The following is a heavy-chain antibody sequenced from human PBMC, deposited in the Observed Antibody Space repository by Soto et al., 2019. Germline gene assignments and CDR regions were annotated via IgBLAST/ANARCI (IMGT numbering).Heavy chain of an antibody. D-gene: IGHD3-3*01. CDR2: ISYDGSNK. J-gene: IGHJ6*02. Sequence: PGGSLRLSCAASGFTFSSYAMHWVRQAPGKGLEWVAVISYDGSNKYYADSVKGRFTISRDNSKNTLYLQMNSLRAEDTAVYYCAIFGVVSVGGGMDVWGQGTTVTVSS. V-gene: IGHV3-30-3*01. CDR3: AIFGVVSVGGGMDV. CDR1: GFTFSSYA.